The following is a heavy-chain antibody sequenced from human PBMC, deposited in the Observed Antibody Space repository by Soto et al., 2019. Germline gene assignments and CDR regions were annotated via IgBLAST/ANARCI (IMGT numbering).Heavy chain of an antibody. D-gene: IGHD6-6*01. CDR3: ARESAHSSSSDY. CDR1: GFTFSDYT. J-gene: IGHJ4*02. Sequence: GGSLRLSCAASGFTFSDYTMHWVRQAPGEGLEWVALISYHGSNKYYTDSVKGRFTVSRDNSKNTLYLQVNSLRAEDTAVYYCARESAHSSSSDYWGQGTLVTVSS. V-gene: IGHV3-30-3*01. CDR2: ISYHGSNK.